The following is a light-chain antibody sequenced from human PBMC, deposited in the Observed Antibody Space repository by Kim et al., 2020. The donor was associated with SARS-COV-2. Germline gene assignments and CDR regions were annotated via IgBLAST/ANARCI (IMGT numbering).Light chain of an antibody. Sequence: DIVMTQSPATLSVSPGERATLSCRASQSVNNNLAWYQQKPGQAPRLLIYGASIRATGIAARFSGSGSETEFTLTISSLQSEDFVVYHCQQYNNWPLTFGGGTKVDIK. J-gene: IGKJ4*01. CDR2: GAS. CDR3: QQYNNWPLT. V-gene: IGKV3D-15*01. CDR1: QSVNNN.